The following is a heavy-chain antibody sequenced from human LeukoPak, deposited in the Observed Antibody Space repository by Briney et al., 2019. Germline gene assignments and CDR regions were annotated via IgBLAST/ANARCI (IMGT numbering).Heavy chain of an antibody. CDR3: LRGDRRDY. CDR2: IVSSGVYM. J-gene: IGHJ4*02. CDR1: GFTFNTYS. V-gene: IGHV3-21*06. Sequence: GGSLRLSCEASGFTFNTYSMKWARQAPGKGLEWVSSIVSSGVYMFYADSVKGRFIISRDNAKDSLYLQMNSLRVEDTAVYYCLRGDRRDYWGQGTLVTVSS.